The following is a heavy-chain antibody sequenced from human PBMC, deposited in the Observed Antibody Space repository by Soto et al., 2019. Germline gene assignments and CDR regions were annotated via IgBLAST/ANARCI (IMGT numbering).Heavy chain of an antibody. Sequence: SVKVSCKASGGTFSSYAISWVRQAPGQGLEWMGGIIPIFGTANYAQKFQGRVTITADESTSTAYIELSSLRSEDTAVYYCARDPGRGSTFDYWGQGTLVTVSS. V-gene: IGHV1-69*13. CDR2: IIPIFGTA. J-gene: IGHJ4*02. CDR3: ARDPGRGSTFDY. D-gene: IGHD1-26*01. CDR1: GGTFSSYA.